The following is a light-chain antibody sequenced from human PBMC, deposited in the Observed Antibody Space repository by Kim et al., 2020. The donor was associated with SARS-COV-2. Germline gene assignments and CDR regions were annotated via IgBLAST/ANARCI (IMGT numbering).Light chain of an antibody. Sequence: ASVGDRVPITCRASQDINTWLGWYQQKPGKAPKLLIYGASNLQSGVPSRFSGSGSGTDFTLTISRLQPDDCATYYCQQANSFPPWTFGQGTKLEI. CDR1: QDINTW. CDR3: QQANSFPPWT. CDR2: GAS. V-gene: IGKV1-12*01. J-gene: IGKJ1*01.